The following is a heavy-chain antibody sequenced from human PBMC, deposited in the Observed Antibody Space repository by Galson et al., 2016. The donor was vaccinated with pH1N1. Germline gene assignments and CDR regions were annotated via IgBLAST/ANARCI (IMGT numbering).Heavy chain of an antibody. Sequence: PALVKPTQTLKLTCTFSGFSLSTFGVRVSWIRQSPGKALEWLARIDWDDEKFYSPSLKTRLTISKDTSKDQVVLTMTNMDPVDTGTYYCASMGVAYGGRYYYGMDVWGQGTTVTVSS. D-gene: IGHD4-23*01. CDR1: GFSLSTFGVR. CDR3: ASMGVAYGGRYYYGMDV. J-gene: IGHJ6*02. CDR2: IDWDDEK. V-gene: IGHV2-70*04.